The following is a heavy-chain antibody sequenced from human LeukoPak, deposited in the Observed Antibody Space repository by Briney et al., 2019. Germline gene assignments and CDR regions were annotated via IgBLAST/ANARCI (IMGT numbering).Heavy chain of an antibody. CDR3: AELGITMIGGV. V-gene: IGHV3-30*02. Sequence: GGSLRLSCAASGFTFSSYGMHWVRQAPGKGLEWVAFIRYDGSKKYYADSVKGRFTFSRDNSKNTLYLQMNSLRTEDTAVYYCAELGITMIGGVWGKGTTVTTSS. D-gene: IGHD3-10*02. CDR1: GFTFSSYG. CDR2: IRYDGSKK. J-gene: IGHJ6*04.